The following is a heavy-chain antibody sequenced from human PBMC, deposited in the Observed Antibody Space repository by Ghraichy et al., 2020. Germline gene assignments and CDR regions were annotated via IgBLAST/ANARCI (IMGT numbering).Heavy chain of an antibody. CDR1: GFDFNNYD. CDR2: LSGSGDSA. V-gene: IGHV3-23*01. J-gene: IGHJ4*02. D-gene: IGHD3-10*01. CDR3: AKRHYYASVPYNW. Sequence: ESLNISCVASGFDFNNYDMTWVRQAPGKGLEWVSGLSGSGDSAHYADSVKGRFTISRDNSKNTLYLQMNNARAEDTAVYYCAKRHYYASVPYNWWGQGTLVTVSS.